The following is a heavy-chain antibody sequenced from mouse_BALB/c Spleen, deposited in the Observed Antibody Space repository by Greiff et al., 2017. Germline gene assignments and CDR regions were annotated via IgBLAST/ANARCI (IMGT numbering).Heavy chain of an antibody. CDR1: GFNIKDTY. CDR3: ARNYDYEDFDY. CDR2: IDPANGNT. V-gene: IGHV14-3*02. D-gene: IGHD2-4*01. J-gene: IGHJ2*01. Sequence: EVQLQQSGAELVKPGASVKLSCTASGFNIKDTYMHWVKQRPEQGLEWIGRIDPANGNTKYDPKFQGKATITADTSSNTAYLQLSSLTSEDTAVYYCARNYDYEDFDYWGQGTTLTVSS.